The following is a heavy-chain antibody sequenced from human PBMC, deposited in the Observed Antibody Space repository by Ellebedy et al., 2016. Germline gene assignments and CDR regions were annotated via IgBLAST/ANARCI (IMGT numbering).Heavy chain of an antibody. CDR1: GGSFSGYY. D-gene: IGHD2-21*01. J-gene: IGHJ4*02. V-gene: IGHV4-34*01. CDR2: INHNGST. CDR3: ARASIVVVKSFDY. Sequence: SETLSLXXAVYGGSFSGYYWSWIRQPPGKGLEWIGEINHNGSTNYNPSLKSRVTISVDTSKNQFSLKLSSVTAADTAVYYCARASIVVVKSFDYWGQGTLVTVSS.